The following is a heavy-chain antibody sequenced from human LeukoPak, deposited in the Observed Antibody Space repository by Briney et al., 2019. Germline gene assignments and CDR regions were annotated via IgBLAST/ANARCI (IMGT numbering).Heavy chain of an antibody. V-gene: IGHV4-4*09. Sequence: SETLSLTCTVSGGSISSYYWSWIRQPPGKGLEWIGYIYTSGSTNYNPSLKSRVTISVDTSKNQFSLKLSSVTAADTAVYYCARLQKASHNRFDPWGQGTLVTVSS. D-gene: IGHD4-11*01. J-gene: IGHJ5*02. CDR1: GGSISSYY. CDR2: IYTSGST. CDR3: ARLQKASHNRFDP.